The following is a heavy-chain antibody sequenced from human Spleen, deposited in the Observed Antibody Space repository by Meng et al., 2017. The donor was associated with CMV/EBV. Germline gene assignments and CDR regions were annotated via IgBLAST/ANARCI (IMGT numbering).Heavy chain of an antibody. CDR3: ARSSGYSGYDYGIDV. D-gene: IGHD5-12*01. J-gene: IGHJ6*02. V-gene: IGHV3-48*04. CDR2: ISSSCSTI. CDR1: GFTFSSYS. Sequence: GESLKISCAASGFTFSSYSMNWVRQAPGKGLEWVSYISSSCSTIHYADSVKGRFTISRDNAKNSLYLQMNSLRAEDTAVYYCARSSGYSGYDYGIDVWGQGTTVTVSS.